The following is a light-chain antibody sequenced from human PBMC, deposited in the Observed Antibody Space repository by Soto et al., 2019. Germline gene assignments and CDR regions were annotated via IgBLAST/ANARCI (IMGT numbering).Light chain of an antibody. Sequence: QSVLTQPPSVSGTPGQSVTISCSGSSSSVGTNFVYWYQQIPGTAPKLLIFRNNQRPSGVPDRFSGSKSGTSASLAISGLRSEDEADYYCAAWDDSLSIWVFGGGTKLTVL. V-gene: IGLV1-47*01. J-gene: IGLJ3*02. CDR1: SSSVGTNF. CDR2: RNN. CDR3: AAWDDSLSIWV.